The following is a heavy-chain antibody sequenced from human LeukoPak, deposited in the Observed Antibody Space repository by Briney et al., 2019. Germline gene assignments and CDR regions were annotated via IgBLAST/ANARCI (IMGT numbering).Heavy chain of an antibody. D-gene: IGHD6-13*01. CDR1: GFTFSSYG. CDR3: AREGSSSWYGAFDI. CDR2: IWYDGSNK. Sequence: PGRSLRLSCAASGFTFSSYGMHWVRQAPGKGLEWVAVIWYDGSNKYYADYVKGRFTISRDNSKNTLYLQMNSLRAEDTAVYYCAREGSSSWYGAFDIWGQGTMVTVSS. V-gene: IGHV3-33*01. J-gene: IGHJ3*02.